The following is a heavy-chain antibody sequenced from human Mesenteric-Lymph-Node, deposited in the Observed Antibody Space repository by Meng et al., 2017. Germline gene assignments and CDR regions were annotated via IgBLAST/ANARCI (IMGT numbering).Heavy chain of an antibody. Sequence: SDTLSLTCTVSGGSISSSRYYWSWIRQPPGKGLEWIGYIYYSGSTNYNPSLKSRVTISVDTSKNQFSLKLSSVTAADTAVYYCARATATNYRFDYWGQGTLVTVSS. CDR2: IYYSGST. CDR3: ARATATNYRFDY. J-gene: IGHJ4*02. D-gene: IGHD4-11*01. CDR1: GGSISSSRYY. V-gene: IGHV4-61*01.